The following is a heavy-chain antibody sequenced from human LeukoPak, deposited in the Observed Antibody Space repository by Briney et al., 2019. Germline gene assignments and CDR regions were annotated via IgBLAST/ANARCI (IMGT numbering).Heavy chain of an antibody. V-gene: IGHV3-48*01. CDR2: ISGGSGPR. D-gene: IGHD3-10*01. CDR1: GFTFSSYW. CDR3: ARDDLFGNYFDS. Sequence: GGSLRLSCAASGFTFSSYWMSWVRQAPGKGLEWISYISGGSGPRYYADSVKGRFTISRDNSKNSLFLQMNTLRADDTAVYYCARDDLFGNYFDSWGQGTLVAVSS. J-gene: IGHJ4*02.